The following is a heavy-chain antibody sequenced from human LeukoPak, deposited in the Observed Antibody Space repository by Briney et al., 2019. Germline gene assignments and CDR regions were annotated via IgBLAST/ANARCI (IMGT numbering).Heavy chain of an antibody. D-gene: IGHD6-13*01. CDR3: ARGGSSSWAAFDY. V-gene: IGHV3-74*01. J-gene: IGHJ4*02. Sequence: RSLRLSCAASGFTFSSYWMHWVRQAPGKGLVWVSRINTDGSSTSYADSVKGRFTISRDNAKNTLYLQMNSLRAEDTAVYYCARGGSSSWAAFDYWGQGTLVTVSS. CDR1: GFTFSSYW. CDR2: INTDGSST.